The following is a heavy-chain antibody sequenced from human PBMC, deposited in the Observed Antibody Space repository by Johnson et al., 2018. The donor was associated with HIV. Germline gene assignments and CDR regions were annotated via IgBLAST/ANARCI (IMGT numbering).Heavy chain of an antibody. V-gene: IGHV3-53*01. CDR3: ARDQGGQWLAYDAFDI. J-gene: IGHJ3*02. Sequence: VQLVESGGGLIQPGGSLRLSCEASGFTVSSNYMSWVRQAPGKGLEWVSGINWNGGSTGYEDSVKGRFTISRDNAKNSLYLQMNSLRAEDTAVYYCARDQGGQWLAYDAFDIWGQGTMVTVS. D-gene: IGHD6-19*01. CDR1: GFTVSSNY. CDR2: INWNGGST.